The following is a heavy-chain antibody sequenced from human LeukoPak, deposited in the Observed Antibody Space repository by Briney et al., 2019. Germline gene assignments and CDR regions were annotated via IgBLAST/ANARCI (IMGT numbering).Heavy chain of an antibody. D-gene: IGHD2-15*01. CDR3: AKGKDCSGGSCYVDY. CDR1: GFIFSSYA. CDR2: ISSSGGST. V-gene: IGHV3-23*01. J-gene: IGHJ4*02. Sequence: GGSLRLSCAASGFIFSSYAMTWVRQAPGKGLEWVSAISSSGGSTYYADSVKGRFTISRDNSKNTLYLHMNSLTAEDTAVYYCAKGKDCSGGSCYVDYWGQGTLVTVSS.